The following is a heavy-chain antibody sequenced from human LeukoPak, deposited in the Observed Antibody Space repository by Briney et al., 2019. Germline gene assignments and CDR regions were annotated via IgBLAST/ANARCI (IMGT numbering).Heavy chain of an antibody. CDR2: IYHDGRI. V-gene: IGHV4-4*02. CDR3: ARMGTYAEGRFDD. D-gene: IGHD3-10*01. Sequence: PSGTLSLTYAVSGTSIVTSDWWAWVRQSPGKRLEWIGEIYHDGRIRDNPSLKSRVTIAVDTSKNQFSLTLTSATAADTAVYYCARMGTYAEGRFDDWGQGTLVIVSS. J-gene: IGHJ4*02. CDR1: GTSIVTSDW.